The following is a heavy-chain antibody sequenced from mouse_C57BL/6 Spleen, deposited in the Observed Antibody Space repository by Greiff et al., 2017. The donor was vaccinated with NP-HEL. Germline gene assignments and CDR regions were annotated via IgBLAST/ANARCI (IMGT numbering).Heavy chain of an antibody. V-gene: IGHV1-54*01. CDR3: ARPYYDYDGGFAY. Sequence: QVQLKESGAELVRPGTSVKVSCKASGYAFTNYLIEWVKQRPGQGLEWIGVINPGSGGTNYNEKFKGKATLTADKSSSTAYMQLSSLTSEDSAVYFCARPYYDYDGGFAYWGQGTLVTVSA. D-gene: IGHD2-4*01. CDR1: GYAFTNYL. CDR2: INPGSGGT. J-gene: IGHJ3*01.